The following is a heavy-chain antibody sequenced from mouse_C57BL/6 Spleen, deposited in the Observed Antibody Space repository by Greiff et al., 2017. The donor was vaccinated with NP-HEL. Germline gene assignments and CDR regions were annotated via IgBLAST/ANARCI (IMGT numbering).Heavy chain of an antibody. V-gene: IGHV1-80*01. CDR3: AKGTTVYAMDY. Sequence: VQLQQSGAELVKPGASVKISCKASGYAFSSYWMNWVKQRPGKGLEWIGQIYPGDGDTNYNGKFKGKATLTADTSSSTAYMQLSSLTSEDSAVYFCAKGTTVYAMDYWGQGTSVTVSS. CDR1: GYAFSSYW. D-gene: IGHD1-1*01. CDR2: IYPGDGDT. J-gene: IGHJ4*01.